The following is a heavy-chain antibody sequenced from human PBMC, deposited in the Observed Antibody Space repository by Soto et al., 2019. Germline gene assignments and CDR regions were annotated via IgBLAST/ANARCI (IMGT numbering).Heavy chain of an antibody. V-gene: IGHV3-74*01. CDR2: INRDVSST. Sequence: EVQLVESGGGLVQPGGSLRLSCAASGFTFSTYWMHWVRQAPGKGLMWVSRINRDVSSTTYADSVKGRFTISRDNAKNTLYLQMNSLSAVDTAVYYCARVGSYSDFWSGFGGLDYWGQGTLVTVSS. D-gene: IGHD3-3*01. CDR3: ARVGSYSDFWSGFGGLDY. J-gene: IGHJ4*02. CDR1: GFTFSTYW.